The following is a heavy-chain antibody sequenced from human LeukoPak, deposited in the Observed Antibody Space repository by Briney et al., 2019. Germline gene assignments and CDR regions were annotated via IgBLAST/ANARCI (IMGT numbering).Heavy chain of an antibody. J-gene: IGHJ4*02. Sequence: GGSLRLSCAASGFTFSTYAMHWVRQAPGKGLEWVAVISYDGRDKYHTDSVKGRFTSSRDNSKNTLYTQMNSLKPEDTGVYYWARGGDRRWLRSRGIAVAGIGYWGQGTLVTVSS. V-gene: IGHV3-30*04. CDR3: ARGGDRRWLRSRGIAVAGIGY. CDR2: ISYDGRDK. D-gene: IGHD6-19*01. CDR1: GFTFSTYA.